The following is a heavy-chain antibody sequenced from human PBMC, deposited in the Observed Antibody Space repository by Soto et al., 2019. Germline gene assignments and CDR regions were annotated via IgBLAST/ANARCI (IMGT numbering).Heavy chain of an antibody. CDR1: GFSLSTSGVG. CDR3: AHRLDDILTGFRDY. Sequence: SGPTLVNPTQTLTLTCTFSGFSLSTSGVGVGWIRQPPGKTLEWLALIYWDDDKRYSPSLKSRLTITKDTSKNQVVLTMTIMDPVDTATYYCAHRLDDILTGFRDYWGQGTLVTVSS. V-gene: IGHV2-5*02. D-gene: IGHD3-9*01. J-gene: IGHJ4*02. CDR2: IYWDDDK.